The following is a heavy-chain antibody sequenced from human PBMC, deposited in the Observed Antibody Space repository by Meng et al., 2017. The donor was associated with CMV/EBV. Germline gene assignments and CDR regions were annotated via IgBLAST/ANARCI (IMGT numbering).Heavy chain of an antibody. CDR3: ARDKIQSILSGFDS. V-gene: IGHV4-4*02. CDR2: VYHSGSV. J-gene: IGHJ5*01. CDR1: GGSISGTNW. Sequence: SETLSLTCAVSGGSISGTNWWSWVRQPPGKGLEWIGEVYHSGSVNYSPSLKSRVTISVDKSKNQFSPKLSSVTAADTAVYYCARDKIQSILSGFDSWGQGTLVTVSS. D-gene: IGHD2/OR15-2a*01.